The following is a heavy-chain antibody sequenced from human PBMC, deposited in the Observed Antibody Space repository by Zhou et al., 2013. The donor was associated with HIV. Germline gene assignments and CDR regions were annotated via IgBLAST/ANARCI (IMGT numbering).Heavy chain of an antibody. D-gene: IGHD2-2*03. CDR2: INAYSGDT. CDR1: GYIFTNYG. CDR3: ARMDIVVVPAAPTPHYYYYNGR. V-gene: IGHV1-18*01. J-gene: IGHJ6*03. Sequence: QVQLVQSAAEVKKPGASMKVSCKASGYIFTNYGISWVRQAPGQGLEWMGWINAYSGDTNYAQNLQGRVTMTTDTSTTTAYMELKSLRSDDTAVYYXARMDIVVVPAAPTPHYYYYNGRLGQRDHGHRLL.